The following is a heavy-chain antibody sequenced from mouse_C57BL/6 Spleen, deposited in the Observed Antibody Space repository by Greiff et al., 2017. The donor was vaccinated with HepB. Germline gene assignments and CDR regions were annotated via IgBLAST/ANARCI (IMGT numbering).Heavy chain of an antibody. Sequence: QVQLQQPGAELVKPGASVKMSCKASGYTFTSYWITWVKQRPGQGLEWIGDIYPGSGSTKYNEKFKSKATLTVDTSSSTAYMQLSSLTSEDTAVYYCARCGDLYAMDYWGQGTSVTVSS. CDR3: ARCGDLYAMDY. CDR2: IYPGSGST. V-gene: IGHV1-55*01. J-gene: IGHJ4*01. CDR1: GYTFTSYW.